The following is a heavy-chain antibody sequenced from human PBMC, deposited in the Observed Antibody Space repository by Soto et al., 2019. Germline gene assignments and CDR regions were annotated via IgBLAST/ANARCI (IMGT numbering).Heavy chain of an antibody. J-gene: IGHJ4*02. Sequence: QVQLVESGGGVVQPGRSLRLSCAASGFTFSSYSMHWVRQSPGKGLEWVAVLSYDVRNKFYADSVKGRFSISRDNAKNTLDLQMNSLRTEDTAVYYCAREYVTGYYNVLGYWGQGTLVTVSS. CDR2: LSYDVRNK. CDR1: GFTFSSYS. CDR3: AREYVTGYYNVLGY. V-gene: IGHV3-30*04. D-gene: IGHD3-9*01.